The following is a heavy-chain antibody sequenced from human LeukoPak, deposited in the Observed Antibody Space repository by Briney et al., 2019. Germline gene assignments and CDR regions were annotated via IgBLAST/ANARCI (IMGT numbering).Heavy chain of an antibody. D-gene: IGHD3-22*01. Sequence: GGSLRLSCAASGFAVSSKFMSWVRQAPGKGLEWVSVIYSGGSTYYADSVKGRFTISRDNSKNTLYLQMNSLRAEDTAVYYCATPLYYYDSSGYSIDYWGQGTLVTVSS. CDR1: GFAVSSKF. CDR3: ATPLYYYDSSGYSIDY. CDR2: IYSGGST. J-gene: IGHJ4*02. V-gene: IGHV3-66*01.